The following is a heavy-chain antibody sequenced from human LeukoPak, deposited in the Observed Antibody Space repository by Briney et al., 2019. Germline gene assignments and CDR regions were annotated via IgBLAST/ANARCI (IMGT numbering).Heavy chain of an antibody. CDR2: IWYDGSNK. CDR1: GFTFSSYG. V-gene: IGHV3-33*01. J-gene: IGHJ6*02. D-gene: IGHD2-8*01. CDR3: ARESCIRCGMDV. Sequence: GRSLRLSCAASGFTFSSYGMHWVRQAPGKGLEWVAVIWYDGSNKYYADSVKGRFTISRDNSKNTLYLQMNSLRAEDTAVYYCARESCIRCGMDVWGQGTTVTVSS.